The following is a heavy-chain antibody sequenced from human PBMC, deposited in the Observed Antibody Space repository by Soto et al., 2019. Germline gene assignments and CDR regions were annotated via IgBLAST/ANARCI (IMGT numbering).Heavy chain of an antibody. D-gene: IGHD3-16*02. CDR3: AGPLNYVWGSYRYTNSYYYGMDV. CDR2: MNPNSGNT. V-gene: IGHV1-8*01. J-gene: IGHJ6*02. Sequence: GASVKVSCKASGYTFTSYDINWVRQATGQGLEWMGWMNPNSGNTGYAQKFQGRVTMTRNTSIRTAYMELSSLRSEDTAVYYCAGPLNYVWGSYRYTNSYYYGMDVWGQGTTVTVSS. CDR1: GYTFTSYD.